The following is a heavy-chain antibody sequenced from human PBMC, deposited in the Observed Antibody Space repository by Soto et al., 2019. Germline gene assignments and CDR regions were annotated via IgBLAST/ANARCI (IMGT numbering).Heavy chain of an antibody. CDR1: GFTFSSYA. V-gene: IGHV3-23*01. J-gene: IGHJ6*03. D-gene: IGHD2-2*01. CDR3: AKVPIYRPDIVVVPAAMGGGYYYYYMDV. CDR2: ISGSGGST. Sequence: EVQLLESGGGLVQPGGSLRLSCAASGFTFSSYAMSWVRQAPGKGLEWVSAISGSGGSTYYADSVKGRFTISRDNSKNTLYLQMNSLRAEDTAVYYCAKVPIYRPDIVVVPAAMGGGYYYYYMDVWGKGTTVTVSS.